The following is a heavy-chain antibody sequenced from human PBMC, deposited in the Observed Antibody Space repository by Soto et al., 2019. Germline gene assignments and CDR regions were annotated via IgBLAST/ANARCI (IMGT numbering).Heavy chain of an antibody. J-gene: IGHJ6*02. D-gene: IGHD5-18*01. CDR3: ARETARGCRYHLYYSMDV. Sequence: SETLSLTCTVSGDSMSSSYWSWIRQPAGKGLEWVGRLYPSGSTNYNPSLRSRVTMSVDTSKNQFSLRLSSVTAADTAVYYCARETARGCRYHLYYSMDVWGQETTDTVSS. CDR1: GDSMSSSY. V-gene: IGHV4-4*07. CDR2: LYPSGST.